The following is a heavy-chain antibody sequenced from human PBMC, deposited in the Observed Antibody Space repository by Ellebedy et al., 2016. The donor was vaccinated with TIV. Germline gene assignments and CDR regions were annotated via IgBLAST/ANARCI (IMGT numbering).Heavy chain of an antibody. CDR1: GDSMSTYY. Sequence: SETLSLTCTVSGDSMSTYYWSWIRQPPGGDLEWIGDVSYTGSTTYNASLTNRVTMSVDTSKNQFALKMTSVTAADTAVYYCARGLSPFGEGDYWGQGTLVTVSS. CDR3: ARGLSPFGEGDY. J-gene: IGHJ4*02. CDR2: VSYTGST. D-gene: IGHD3-10*01. V-gene: IGHV4-59*01.